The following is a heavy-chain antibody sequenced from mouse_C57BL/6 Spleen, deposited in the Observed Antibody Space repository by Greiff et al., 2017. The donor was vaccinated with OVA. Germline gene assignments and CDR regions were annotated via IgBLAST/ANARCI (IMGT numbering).Heavy chain of an antibody. D-gene: IGHD1-1*01. CDR1: GYTFTSYW. CDR3: ARAGYYGSGFAY. CDR2: IDPSDSYT. J-gene: IGHJ3*01. V-gene: IGHV1-69*01. Sequence: VQLQESGAELVMPGASVKLSCKASGYTFTSYWMHWVKQRPGQGLEWIGEIDPSDSYTNYNQKFKGKSTLTVDKSSSTAYMQLSSLTSEDSAVYYCARAGYYGSGFAYWGQGTLVTVSA.